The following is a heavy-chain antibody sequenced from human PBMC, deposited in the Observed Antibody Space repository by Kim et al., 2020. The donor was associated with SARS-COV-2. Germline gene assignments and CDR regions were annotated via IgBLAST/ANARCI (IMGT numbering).Heavy chain of an antibody. Sequence: VKGRFTMPSENSKNPLYLQMNSLRAEDTAVYYCARDYQPGLRYCYGMDVWGQGTTVTVSS. J-gene: IGHJ6*02. V-gene: IGHV3-30*01. CDR3: ARDYQPGLRYCYGMDV. D-gene: IGHD3-9*01.